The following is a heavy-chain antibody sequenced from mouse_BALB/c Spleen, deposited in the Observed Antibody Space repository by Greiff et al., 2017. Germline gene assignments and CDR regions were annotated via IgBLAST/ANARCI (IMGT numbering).Heavy chain of an antibody. D-gene: IGHD1-1*01. J-gene: IGHJ2*01. Sequence: DVHLVESGGDLVKPGGSLKLSCAASGFTFSSYGMSWVRQTPDKRLEWVATISSGGSYTYYPDSVKGRFTISRDNAKNTLYLQMSSLKSEDTAMYYCARHYYDYWGQGTTLTVSS. CDR1: GFTFSSYG. V-gene: IGHV5-6*01. CDR2: ISSGGSYT. CDR3: ARHYYDY.